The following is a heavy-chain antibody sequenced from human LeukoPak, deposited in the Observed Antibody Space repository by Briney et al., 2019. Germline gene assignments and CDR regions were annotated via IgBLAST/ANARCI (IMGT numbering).Heavy chain of an antibody. D-gene: IGHD5-24*01. CDR3: ARGLQETLGWLKAFSAFDI. CDR1: GYTFTSYG. CDR2: ISAYNGNT. J-gene: IGHJ3*02. Sequence: ASVKVSCKASGYTFTSYGITWVRQAPGQGLEWMGWISAYNGNTNYAQMLHGRVTMTTDTSTSTANMELRSLRSDDTAVYYCARGLQETLGWLKAFSAFDIWGQGTMVTVSS. V-gene: IGHV1-18*01.